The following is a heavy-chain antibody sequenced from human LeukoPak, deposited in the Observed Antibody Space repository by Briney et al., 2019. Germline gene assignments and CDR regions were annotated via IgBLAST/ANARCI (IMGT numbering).Heavy chain of an antibody. CDR1: GYTLTELS. J-gene: IGHJ5*02. V-gene: IGHV1-24*01. D-gene: IGHD6-13*01. Sequence: ASVKVSCKVSGYTLTELSMHWVRQAPGKGLEWMGGFDPEDGETIYAQKFQGRVTMTEDTSTDTAYMELSSLRSEDTAVYYCATVGRSWYVRWFDPWGQGTLVTVSS. CDR3: ATVGRSWYVRWFDP. CDR2: FDPEDGET.